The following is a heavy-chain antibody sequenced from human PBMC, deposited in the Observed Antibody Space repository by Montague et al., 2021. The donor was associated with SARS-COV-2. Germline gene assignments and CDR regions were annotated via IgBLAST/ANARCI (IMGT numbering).Heavy chain of an antibody. V-gene: IGHV3-49*03. CDR2: IRSKAYGGTT. CDR3: AAGLFYFDY. Sequence: SLSLSCAGSGFTFGDYAISWIRQTPGKGLEWVGFIRSKAYGGTTQYAASAEGKFTISRDDSKSIAYLQINSLKSDDTALYYAAAGLFYFDYWGQGALVTVSS. CDR1: GFTFGDYA. D-gene: IGHD6-13*01. J-gene: IGHJ4*02.